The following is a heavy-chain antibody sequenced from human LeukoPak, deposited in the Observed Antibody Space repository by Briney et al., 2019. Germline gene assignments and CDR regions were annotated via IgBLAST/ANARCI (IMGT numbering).Heavy chain of an antibody. CDR2: IKQDGSEK. Sequence: GGSLRLSCAASGFTFSNYWMSWVRQAPGKGLEWVANIKQDGSEKYYVDSVKGRFTISRDNAKNSLYLQMNSLRAGDTPVYYCAREGYDYDPPGCWGQGTLVTVSS. J-gene: IGHJ4*02. D-gene: IGHD3-16*01. CDR3: AREGYDYDPPGC. CDR1: GFTFSNYW. V-gene: IGHV3-7*01.